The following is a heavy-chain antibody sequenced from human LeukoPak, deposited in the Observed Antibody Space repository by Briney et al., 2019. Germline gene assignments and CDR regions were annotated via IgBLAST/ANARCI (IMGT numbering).Heavy chain of an antibody. V-gene: IGHV1-18*01. D-gene: IGHD3-10*01. CDR3: ARGGSRSRRGDDAFDI. CDR2: ISAYNGNT. J-gene: IGHJ3*02. CDR1: GYTFTNYA. Sequence: ASVKVSCKASGYTFTNYAMNWVRQAPGQGLKWMGWISAYNGNTELAQKFQGRVTLATDASTSTAYVELRSLTSDDTAVYFCARGGSRSRRGDDAFDIWGQGTMVTVSS.